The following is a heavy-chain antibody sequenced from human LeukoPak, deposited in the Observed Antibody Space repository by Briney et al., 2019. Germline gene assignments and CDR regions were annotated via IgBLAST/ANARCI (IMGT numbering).Heavy chain of an antibody. CDR1: GFTFSSYA. Sequence: PGGSLRLSCAASGFTFSSYAMSWVRQAPGKGLEWVPAISGSGGSTYYADSVKGRFTISRDNAKNSLYLQMNSLRAEDTAVYYCARDRGYIVGLRQNYFDYWGQGTLVTVSS. J-gene: IGHJ4*02. CDR2: ISGSGGST. CDR3: ARDRGYIVGLRQNYFDY. D-gene: IGHD1-26*01. V-gene: IGHV3-23*01.